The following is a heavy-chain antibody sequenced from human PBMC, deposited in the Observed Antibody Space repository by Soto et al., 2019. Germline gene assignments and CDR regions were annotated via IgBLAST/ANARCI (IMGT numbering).Heavy chain of an antibody. V-gene: IGHV4-59*08. CDR1: GGSISSYY. Sequence: PSETLSLTCTVSGGSISSYYWSWIRQPPGKGLEWIGYICYSGSTNYNPSLKSRVTISVDTSKNQFSLKLSSVTAADTAVYYCARRRTTPLYYFDYWGQGTLVTVSS. CDR3: ARRRTTPLYYFDY. CDR2: ICYSGST. J-gene: IGHJ4*02. D-gene: IGHD4-17*01.